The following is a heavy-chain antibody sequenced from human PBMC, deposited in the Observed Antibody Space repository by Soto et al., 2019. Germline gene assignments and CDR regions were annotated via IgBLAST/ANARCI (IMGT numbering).Heavy chain of an antibody. Sequence: QVQLQESGPGLVKPSETLSLTCTVSGGSISSYYWSWIRQPPGKGLEWIGYIYYSGSTNYNPSLKSRVTISVDTSKNQVSLKLTSVTAADTAVYYCARTAATLYYFDYWGQGTLVTVSS. CDR1: GGSISSYY. V-gene: IGHV4-59*01. J-gene: IGHJ4*02. D-gene: IGHD2-15*01. CDR2: IYYSGST. CDR3: ARTAATLYYFDY.